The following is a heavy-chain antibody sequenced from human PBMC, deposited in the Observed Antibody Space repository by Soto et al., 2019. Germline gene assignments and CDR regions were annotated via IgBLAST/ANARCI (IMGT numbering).Heavy chain of an antibody. D-gene: IGHD2-15*01. CDR3: ARAGGNGDY. CDR1: GGSISSGGYY. Sequence: QVQLQESGPGLVKPSQTLSLTCTVSGGSISSGGYYWSWIRQHSGKGLEWIGYIYYSGSTYYNPSLKRRVTIAVDTSKNQFSLKRSSGTAADTAGDYCARAGGNGDYWGQGTLVTVSS. V-gene: IGHV4-31*03. J-gene: IGHJ4*02. CDR2: IYYSGST.